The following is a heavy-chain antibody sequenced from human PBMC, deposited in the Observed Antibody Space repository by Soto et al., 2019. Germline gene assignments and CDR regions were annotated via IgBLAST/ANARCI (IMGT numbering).Heavy chain of an antibody. D-gene: IGHD2-2*01. V-gene: IGHV3-23*01. CDR1: GFTFSSYA. CDR2: SSGSGGST. CDR3: ARDKYRTSESFDY. Sequence: GGSLRLSCAASGFTFSSYAMSWVRQAPGKGLEWVSASSGSGGSTYYADSVKGRFTISRDNSKNTLYLQMNSLRAEDTAVYYCARDKYRTSESFDYWGQGTLVTVSS. J-gene: IGHJ4*02.